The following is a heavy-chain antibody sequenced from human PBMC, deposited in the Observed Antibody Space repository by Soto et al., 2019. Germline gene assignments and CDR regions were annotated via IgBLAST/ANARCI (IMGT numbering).Heavy chain of an antibody. CDR3: AMDSGGTYFDY. CDR2: INPSGGST. D-gene: IGHD1-26*01. Sequence: GTSAKASCKAPGYTFNSYYMHWVRQAPGQGLEWMGIINPSGGSTSYAQKFQGRVTMTRDTSTSTVYMELSSLRSEDTAVYYCAMDSGGTYFDYWGQGTLVTVSS. CDR1: GYTFNSYY. J-gene: IGHJ4*02. V-gene: IGHV1-46*02.